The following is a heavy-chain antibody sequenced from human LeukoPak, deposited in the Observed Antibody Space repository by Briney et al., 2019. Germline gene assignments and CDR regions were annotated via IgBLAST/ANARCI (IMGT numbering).Heavy chain of an antibody. Sequence: ASVKVSCKASGYTFTSYYMHWVRQAPGQGLEWMGIINPSGGSTSYAQKFQGRVTMTRDTSTSTVYMELNSLRSEDTAVYYCAREGYDSSGYYYGEDFDYWGQGTLVTVSS. CDR3: AREGYDSSGYYYGEDFDY. D-gene: IGHD3-22*01. V-gene: IGHV1-46*01. CDR1: GYTFTSYY. CDR2: INPSGGST. J-gene: IGHJ4*02.